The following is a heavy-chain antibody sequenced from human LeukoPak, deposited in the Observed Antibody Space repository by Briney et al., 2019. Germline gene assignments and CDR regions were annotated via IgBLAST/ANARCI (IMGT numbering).Heavy chain of an antibody. CDR3: ARDEGGSHYPEYFQH. CDR1: EFSVGSNY. V-gene: IGHV3-66*01. J-gene: IGHJ1*01. Sequence: GGSLRLSCAASEFSVGSNYMTWVRQAPGKGLGWVSLIYSGGSTYYADSVKGRFTISRDNSKNTLYLQMNSLRAEDTAVYYCARDEGGSHYPEYFQHWGQGTLVTVSS. D-gene: IGHD1-26*01. CDR2: IYSGGST.